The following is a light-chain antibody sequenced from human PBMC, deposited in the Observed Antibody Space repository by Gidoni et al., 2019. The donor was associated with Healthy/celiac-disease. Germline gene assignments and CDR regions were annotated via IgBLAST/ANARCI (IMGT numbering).Light chain of an antibody. J-gene: IGKJ2*01. CDR2: KAS. V-gene: IGKV1-5*03. CDR1: QSISSW. CDR3: QKYTRYNT. Sequence: IQSTQSPSTLSAYVGDRVTITCRASQSISSWLAWYQQKPGNAPKLLIYKASSFERGVPSRFSGSVYGTEFPLTIRSLLLDDFATHYCQKYTRYNTFGQGTKLEIK.